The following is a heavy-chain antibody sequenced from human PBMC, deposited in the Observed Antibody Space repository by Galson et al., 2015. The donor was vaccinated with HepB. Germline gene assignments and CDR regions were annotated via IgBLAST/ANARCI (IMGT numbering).Heavy chain of an antibody. V-gene: IGHV3-30-3*01. Sequence: SLRLSCAASGFTFSSYAMHWVRQAPGKGLEWVAVISYDGSNKYYADSVKGRFTISRDNAKNSLSLQMNSLRDEDTAVYYCVRDFAYAFDIWGQGTMVTVSS. D-gene: IGHD2-21*01. CDR3: VRDFAYAFDI. CDR1: GFTFSSYA. J-gene: IGHJ3*02. CDR2: ISYDGSNK.